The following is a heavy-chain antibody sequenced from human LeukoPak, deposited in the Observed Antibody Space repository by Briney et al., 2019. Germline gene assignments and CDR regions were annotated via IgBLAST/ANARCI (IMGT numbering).Heavy chain of an antibody. CDR3: TRDPVLRYFGYLLRGGTSFDY. Sequence: PGGSLRLSCAASGFTFSSYAMSWVRQAPGKGLEWVAFISNSPYGGTTESAASVKDRFTISRDDSKSIAYLQMNSLKIEDTAIYYCTRDPVLRYFGYLLRGGTSFDYWGQGTLVTVSS. V-gene: IGHV3-49*04. D-gene: IGHD3-9*01. CDR1: GFTFSSYA. J-gene: IGHJ4*02. CDR2: ISNSPYGGTT.